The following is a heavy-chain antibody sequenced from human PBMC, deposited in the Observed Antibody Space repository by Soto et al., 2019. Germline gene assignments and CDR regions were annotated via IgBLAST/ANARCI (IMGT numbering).Heavy chain of an antibody. Sequence: PSETLSLTCTVSGGSISTYYWSWIRQPPGKGLEWIGSVYYSGSTNYNPSLKSRVSISVDTSKNQFSLKVNSVTAADTAMYYCVRHDSYGHHFDYWGQGTLVTVSS. V-gene: IGHV4-59*01. CDR1: GGSISTYY. CDR3: VRHDSYGHHFDY. CDR2: VYYSGST. J-gene: IGHJ4*02. D-gene: IGHD5-18*01.